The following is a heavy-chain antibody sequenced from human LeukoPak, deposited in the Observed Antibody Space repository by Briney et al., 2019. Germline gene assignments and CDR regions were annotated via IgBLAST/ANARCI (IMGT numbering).Heavy chain of an antibody. Sequence: SETLSLTCTVSGDSISGFYWSWIRQPPGKGLEWIGYIYYSGSTNYNPSLKSRVAISVDTSKNQFSLKLSSVTAADTAVYYCARILGYCSSTSCYYFDPWGQGTLVTVSS. CDR3: ARILGYCSSTSCYYFDP. J-gene: IGHJ5*02. CDR1: GDSISGFY. D-gene: IGHD2-2*01. V-gene: IGHV4-59*12. CDR2: IYYSGST.